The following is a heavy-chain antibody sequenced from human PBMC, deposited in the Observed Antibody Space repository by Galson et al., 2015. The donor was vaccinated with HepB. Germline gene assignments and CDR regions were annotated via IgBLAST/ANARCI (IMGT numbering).Heavy chain of an antibody. CDR2: IYYSGST. CDR1: GGSISSYY. CDR3: ARDRGIAAAGMDV. V-gene: IGHV4-59*01. Sequence: ETLSLTCTVSGGSISSYYWSWIRQPPGKGLEWIGYIYYSGSTNYNPSLKSRVTISVDTSKNQFSLKLSSVTAADTAVYYCARDRGIAAAGMDVWGQGTTVTVSS. D-gene: IGHD6-13*01. J-gene: IGHJ6*02.